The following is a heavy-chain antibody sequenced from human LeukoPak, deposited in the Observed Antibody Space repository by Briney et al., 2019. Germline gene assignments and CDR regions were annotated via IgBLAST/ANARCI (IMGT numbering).Heavy chain of an antibody. CDR1: AASISNYY. CDR3: ASPRSGYRYTFDY. V-gene: IGHV4-4*09. Sequence: PSETLSLTCAVSAASISNYYWSWIRQASGKGLEWIGYISTSGSTNYNPSLKSRVSISLDTSKNRFSLNLNFVTAADTAVYYCASPRSGYRYTFDYWGQGALVTVSS. J-gene: IGHJ4*02. CDR2: ISTSGST. D-gene: IGHD3-22*01.